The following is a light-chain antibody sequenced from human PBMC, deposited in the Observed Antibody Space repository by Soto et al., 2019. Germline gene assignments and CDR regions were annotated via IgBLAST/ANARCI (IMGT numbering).Light chain of an antibody. J-gene: IGLJ3*02. CDR2: DVS. V-gene: IGLV2-11*01. Sequence: HSALTQPRSVSGSPGQSVTTSCTGTNSDVGAYNYVSWYQQHPGKAPKLMLYDVSRRPSGVPDRFSGSKSGNTASLTISGLQAEDEADYYCCSYAGSYTWVFGGGTKLTVL. CDR3: CSYAGSYTWV. CDR1: NSDVGAYNY.